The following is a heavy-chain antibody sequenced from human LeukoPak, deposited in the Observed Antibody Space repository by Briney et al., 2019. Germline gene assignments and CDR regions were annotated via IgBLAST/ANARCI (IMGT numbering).Heavy chain of an antibody. J-gene: IGHJ4*02. Sequence: GGSLRLSCAASGFTVSTSYMSWVRRAPGKGLEWVSVIYSGGSIYYADSVKGRFTISRDNSKNTLYLQMNSLRGEDTAVYYCARDLDGSGSYYTDYWGQGTLVTVSS. CDR1: GFTVSTSY. CDR2: IYSGGSI. V-gene: IGHV3-53*01. CDR3: ARDLDGSGSYYTDY. D-gene: IGHD3-10*01.